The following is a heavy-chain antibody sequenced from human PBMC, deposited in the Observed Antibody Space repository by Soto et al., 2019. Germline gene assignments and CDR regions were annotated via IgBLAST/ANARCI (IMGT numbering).Heavy chain of an antibody. D-gene: IGHD2-8*01. J-gene: IGHJ4*02. V-gene: IGHV1-3*01. CDR1: GYTFTDYA. CDR3: ARGPVSTGALFDS. Sequence: QVQLVQSGAEVKEPRASVKVSCKASGYTFTDYAIHWVRQSPGQRLEWMGWINAGTGGTRFSQSLQGRVAITSDTSATTADMELSSLTSEDTAVYYCARGPVSTGALFDSWGQGTLVTVSS. CDR2: INAGTGGT.